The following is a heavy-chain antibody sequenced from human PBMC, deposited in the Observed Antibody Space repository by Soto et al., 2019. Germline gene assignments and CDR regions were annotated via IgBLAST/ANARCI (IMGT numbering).Heavy chain of an antibody. J-gene: IGHJ4*02. D-gene: IGHD5-12*01. CDR3: TPLGYKSTY. V-gene: IGHV3-73*02. CDR2: IRSKANSYAT. Sequence: EVQLVECGGGLVQPGGSLKLSCAASGFTFSGSAMHWVRQASGKGLEWVGRIRSKANSYATAYAASVKGRFTISRDDSKNTAYLQMNSLKTEDTAVYYCTPLGYKSTYWGQGTLVTVSS. CDR1: GFTFSGSA.